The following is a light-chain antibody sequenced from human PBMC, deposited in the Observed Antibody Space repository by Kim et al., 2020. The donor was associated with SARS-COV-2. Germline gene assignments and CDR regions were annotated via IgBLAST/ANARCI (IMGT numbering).Light chain of an antibody. V-gene: IGLV2-14*03. CDR2: DVS. J-gene: IGLJ2*01. CDR1: SSDVGGYNY. Sequence: QSALTQPASVSGSPGQSITISCTGTSSDVGGYNYVSWYQQYPGKVPKLLIYDVSNRPSGVSNRFSGSKSGNTASLTFSGLQAEDEADYYCSSYTGSGTLVFGGGTKVTVL. CDR3: SSYTGSGTLV.